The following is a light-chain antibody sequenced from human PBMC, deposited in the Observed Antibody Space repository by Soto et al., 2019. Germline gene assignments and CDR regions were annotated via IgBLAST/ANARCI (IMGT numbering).Light chain of an antibody. CDR3: QKYNSAPFT. V-gene: IGKV1-27*01. CDR1: QGISNF. CDR2: AAF. Sequence: DIQMTQSPSSLSASVGDRVTITCRASQGISNFLAWYQQKPGQAPKLLIYAAFTLQAGVPSRFRGSGSETDFTLTISSLQPEDVATDYCQKYNSAPFTVGPGTKVEI. J-gene: IGKJ3*01.